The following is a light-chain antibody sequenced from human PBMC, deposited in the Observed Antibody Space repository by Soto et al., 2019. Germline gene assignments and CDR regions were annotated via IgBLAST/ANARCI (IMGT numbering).Light chain of an antibody. Sequence: DIQLTQSPSFLSASVGDRVTITCRASQGISSFLAWYQQKPGKAPKLLIYGASTLQSGVPSRFSGSGSGTDFTLTISSLQPEDFATYYCQQLNTYPPTFGGGTKVEIK. J-gene: IGKJ4*01. CDR1: QGISSF. CDR3: QQLNTYPPT. V-gene: IGKV1-9*01. CDR2: GAS.